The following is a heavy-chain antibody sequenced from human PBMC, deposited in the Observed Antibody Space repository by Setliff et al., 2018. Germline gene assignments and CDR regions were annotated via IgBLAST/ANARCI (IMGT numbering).Heavy chain of an antibody. V-gene: IGHV1-3*01. Sequence: GASVKVSCKASGYIFTSHIMHWVRQAPGQRLEWMGWINAGNGNTKYSQKFQGRVTITRDTSASTAYMELSSLRSEDTAVYYCARDSPNYYGSGSYGAFDIWGQGTMVTVSS. D-gene: IGHD3-10*01. CDR2: INAGNGNT. CDR1: GYIFTSHI. J-gene: IGHJ3*02. CDR3: ARDSPNYYGSGSYGAFDI.